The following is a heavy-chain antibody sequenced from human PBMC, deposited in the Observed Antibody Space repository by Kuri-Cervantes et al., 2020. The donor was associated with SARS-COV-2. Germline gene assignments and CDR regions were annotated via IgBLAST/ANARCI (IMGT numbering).Heavy chain of an antibody. Sequence: ETLSLTCAASAFIFSSCGVHWVRQAPGKGLEWVSAISGSGGSTYYADSVKGRFTISRDNSKNTLYLQMNSLRAEDTAVYYCAKEDAFDIWGQGTMVTVSS. CDR1: AFIFSSCG. CDR2: ISGSGGST. V-gene: IGHV3-23*01. CDR3: AKEDAFDI. J-gene: IGHJ3*02.